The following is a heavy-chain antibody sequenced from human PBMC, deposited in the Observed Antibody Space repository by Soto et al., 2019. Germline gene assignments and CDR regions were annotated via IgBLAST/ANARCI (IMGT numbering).Heavy chain of an antibody. CDR2: TYYSGST. CDR3: ARVRTTVTTSRIDY. CDR1: GGSISSGGYY. J-gene: IGHJ4*01. V-gene: IGHV4-31*03. D-gene: IGHD4-17*01. Sequence: PSATLSLTCTVSGGSISSGGYYWSWIRQHPGKGLEWIGYTYYSGSTYYNPSLKSRVTISVDTSKNQFSLKLSSVTAADTAVYYCARVRTTVTTSRIDYWGQGTLVTVSS.